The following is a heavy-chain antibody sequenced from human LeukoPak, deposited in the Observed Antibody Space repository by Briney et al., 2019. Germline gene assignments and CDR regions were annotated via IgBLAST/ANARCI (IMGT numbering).Heavy chain of an antibody. CDR3: ARDKGYGSGSSLPDGALDY. J-gene: IGHJ4*02. CDR1: GGSISSGGYS. D-gene: IGHD3-10*01. V-gene: IGHV4-30-2*01. Sequence: PSQTLSLTCTVSGGSISSGGYSWSWIRQPPGKGLEWIGYIYHSGSTYYNPSLKSRVTISVDRSKNQFSLKLSSVTAADTAVYYCARDKGYGSGSSLPDGALDYWGQGTLVTVSS. CDR2: IYHSGST.